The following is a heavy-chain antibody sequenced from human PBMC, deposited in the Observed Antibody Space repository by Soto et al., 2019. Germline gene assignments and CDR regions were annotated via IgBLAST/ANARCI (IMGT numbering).Heavy chain of an antibody. CDR1: GYTFTSYG. D-gene: IGHD2-21*02. V-gene: IGHV1-18*01. Sequence: GASVKGSCPAAGYTFTSYGISWVRQAPGQGLEWMGWISGYNGDTNYAQKYQGRVTMTTDTSTSTAYMELRSLKSDDTAVYYCARAPQTVAGPRISDWGKGTLLTVS. CDR3: ARAPQTVAGPRISD. J-gene: IGHJ4*02. CDR2: ISGYNGDT.